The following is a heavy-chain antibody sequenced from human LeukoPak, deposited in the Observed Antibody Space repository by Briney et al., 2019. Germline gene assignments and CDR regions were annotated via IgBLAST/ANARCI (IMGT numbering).Heavy chain of an antibody. CDR1: GYSISSGYY. CDR3: ARDYGDYEGDY. CDR2: IYHSGST. V-gene: IGHV4-38-2*02. Sequence: PSETLSLTCTVSGYSISSGYYWGWIRQPPGKGLEWIGSIYHSGSTYYNPSLKSRVTISVDTSKNQFSLKLTSVTAADTAVYYCARDYGDYEGDYWGQGTLVTVSS. J-gene: IGHJ4*02. D-gene: IGHD4-17*01.